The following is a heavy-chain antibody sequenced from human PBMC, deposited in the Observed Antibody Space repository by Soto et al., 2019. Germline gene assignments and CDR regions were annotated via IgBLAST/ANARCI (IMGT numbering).Heavy chain of an antibody. D-gene: IGHD3-22*01. J-gene: IGHJ1*01. CDR1: GGSFSGYY. V-gene: IGHV4-34*01. CDR3: ARGIPNYDSIADATEYFQH. Sequence: SETLSLTCAVYGGSFSGYYWSWIRQPPGKGLEWIGEINHSGSTNYNPSLKSRVTISGDTSKNQFSLKLSSVTAADTAVYYCARGIPNYDSIADATEYFQHWGQGTLVTVSS. CDR2: INHSGST.